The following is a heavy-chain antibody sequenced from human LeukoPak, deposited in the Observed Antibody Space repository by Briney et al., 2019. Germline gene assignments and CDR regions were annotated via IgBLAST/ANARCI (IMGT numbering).Heavy chain of an antibody. Sequence: GGSLRLSCAASGFTFSTYSMNWVRQAPGKGLEWVSYISNSSSTIYYADSVKGRFTISRDNAKNSLCLQMDSLRAEDTAVYYCARALGQEYWGQRTLVTVSS. V-gene: IGHV3-48*01. J-gene: IGHJ4*02. CDR3: ARALGQEY. CDR2: ISNSSSTI. CDR1: GFTFSTYS.